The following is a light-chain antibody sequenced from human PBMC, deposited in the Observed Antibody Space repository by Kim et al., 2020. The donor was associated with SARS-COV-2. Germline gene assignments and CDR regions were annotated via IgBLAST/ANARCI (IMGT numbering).Light chain of an antibody. CDR1: NIGSKN. CDR3: QVWDSSTYV. V-gene: IGLV3-9*01. J-gene: IGLJ1*01. Sequence: SVTLGQTASITSGGNNIGSKNVHWYQQKPGQAPVLVIYRDSNRPSGIPEQFSGSNSGNTATLTISRAQAGDEADYYCQVWDSSTYVFGTGTKVTVL. CDR2: RDS.